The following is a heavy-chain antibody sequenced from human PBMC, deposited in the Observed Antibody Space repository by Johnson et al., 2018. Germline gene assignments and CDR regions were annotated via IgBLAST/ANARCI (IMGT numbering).Heavy chain of an antibody. CDR2: INSDGSST. D-gene: IGHD2-2*01. Sequence: EVQLVETGGGLVQPGGSLRLSCAASGFTFSSYWMHWVRQVPGKGLVWVSRINSDGSSTSYADSVKGRFTISRDNAKNTLYLQMNSLRAEDTAVYYCARSPPVSKDAFDIWGQGTMVTVSS. J-gene: IGHJ3*02. CDR3: ARSPPVSKDAFDI. CDR1: GFTFSSYW. V-gene: IGHV3-74*01.